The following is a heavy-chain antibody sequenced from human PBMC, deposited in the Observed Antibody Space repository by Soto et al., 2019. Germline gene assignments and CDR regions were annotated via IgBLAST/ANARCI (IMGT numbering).Heavy chain of an antibody. Sequence: QVQLQESGPGLVKPSETLSLTCTVSGDSINTYYWSWIRQPPGKGLEWIGHIYRSGTTRYNPSVESRVTISVDTSKNQFSLELSSVTAADTAVYYCARVQMATSYFDYWGQGILVTVSS. CDR3: ARVQMATSYFDY. J-gene: IGHJ4*02. CDR1: GDSINTYY. D-gene: IGHD5-12*01. CDR2: IYRSGTT. V-gene: IGHV4-59*01.